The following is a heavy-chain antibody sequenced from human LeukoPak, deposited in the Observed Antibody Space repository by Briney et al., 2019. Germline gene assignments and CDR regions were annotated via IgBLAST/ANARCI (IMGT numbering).Heavy chain of an antibody. CDR3: ARDLVIKASGSYDY. Sequence: SETLSLTCTVSGGSISSYYWSWIRQPPGKGLEWIGYIYYSGSTNYNPSLKSRVTISVDTSKNQFSLKLTSVTAADTAVYYCARDLVIKASGSYDYWGQGTLVTVSS. CDR1: GGSISSYY. V-gene: IGHV4-59*12. D-gene: IGHD3-10*01. CDR2: IYYSGST. J-gene: IGHJ4*02.